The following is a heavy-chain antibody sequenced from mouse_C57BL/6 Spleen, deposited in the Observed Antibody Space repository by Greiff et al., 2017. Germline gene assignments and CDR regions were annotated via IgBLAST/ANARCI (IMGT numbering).Heavy chain of an antibody. CDR2: IHPNSGST. V-gene: IGHV1-64*01. D-gene: IGHD2-1*01. CDR1: GYTFTSYW. Sequence: QVQLQQSGAELVKPGASVKLSCKASGYTFTSYWMHWVKQRPGQGLEWIGMIHPNSGSTNYNEKFKSKATLTVDKSSSTAYMQLSSLTSEDSAVYYCARRHGNYNAMDYWGQGTSVTVSS. CDR3: ARRHGNYNAMDY. J-gene: IGHJ4*01.